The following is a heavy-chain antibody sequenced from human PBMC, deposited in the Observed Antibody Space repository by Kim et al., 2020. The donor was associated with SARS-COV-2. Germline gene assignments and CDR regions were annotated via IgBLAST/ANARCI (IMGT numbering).Heavy chain of an antibody. CDR3: VRGQSAALFDY. CDR1: EGAFNTYG. CDR2: GVPILRSL. D-gene: IGHD2-2*01. J-gene: IGHJ4*02. Sequence: SVKVSCKTSEGAFNTYGLNWVRQAPGQGLEWIGGGVPILRSLNYAQNFQGRLSITSDESTRTAYMELSSLRFDDTAIYYCVRGQSAALFDYWGQGTTVTVSS. V-gene: IGHV1-69*13.